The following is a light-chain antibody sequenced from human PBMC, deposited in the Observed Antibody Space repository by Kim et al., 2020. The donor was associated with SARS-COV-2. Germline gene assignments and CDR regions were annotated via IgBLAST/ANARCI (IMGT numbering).Light chain of an antibody. V-gene: IGLV3-19*01. CDR2: ANN. CDR1: TLRTYY. J-gene: IGLJ1*01. CDR3: DSRDNAGNHV. Sequence: SSELTQDPYVSVALGQTLRITCQGDTLRTYYANWFQQKAGQAPVLVIFANNRRPSGIPDRFSGSSSGNTASLTITGAQAEDEGAYYCDSRDNAGNHVFGT.